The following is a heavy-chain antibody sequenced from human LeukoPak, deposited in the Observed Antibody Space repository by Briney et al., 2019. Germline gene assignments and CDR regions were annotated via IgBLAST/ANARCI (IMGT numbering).Heavy chain of an antibody. J-gene: IGHJ6*02. Sequence: GASVKVSCKASGYTFTSYYMHWVRQAPGQGLEWMGIINPSGGSTSYAQKFQGRVTMTRDTSTSTAYMELSSLRSEDTAVYYCARDRLVVVPAAMIPHYYYGMDVWGQGTTVTVSS. CDR2: INPSGGST. CDR1: GYTFTSYY. V-gene: IGHV1-46*01. CDR3: ARDRLVVVPAAMIPHYYYGMDV. D-gene: IGHD2-2*01.